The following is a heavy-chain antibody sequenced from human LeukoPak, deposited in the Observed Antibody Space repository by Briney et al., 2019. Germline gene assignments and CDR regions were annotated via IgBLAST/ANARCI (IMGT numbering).Heavy chain of an antibody. CDR2: ISGSGGST. CDR1: GFTFSSYA. Sequence: GGSLRLSCAASGFTFSSYAMSWVRQAPGKGLEWVSAISGSGGSTYYADSVKGRFTISRDNSKNTLYLQMNSLRAEDTAVYYCAKDPPRHIVVVPAAMSGGNNWFDPWGQGTLVTVSS. J-gene: IGHJ5*02. D-gene: IGHD2-2*01. CDR3: AKDPPRHIVVVPAAMSGGNNWFDP. V-gene: IGHV3-23*01.